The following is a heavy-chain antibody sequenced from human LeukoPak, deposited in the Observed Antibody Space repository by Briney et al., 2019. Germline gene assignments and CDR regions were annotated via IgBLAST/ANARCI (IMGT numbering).Heavy chain of an antibody. CDR2: ISSSSSTI. CDR1: GFTFSSYS. CDR3: ARDGGQTYYYDSSGDY. Sequence: GGSLRLSCAASGFTFSSYSMNWVRQAPGKGLEWVSYISSSSSTIYSADSVKGRFTISRDNAKNSLYLQMNSLRAEDTAVYYCARDGGQTYYYDSSGDYWGQGTLVTVSS. V-gene: IGHV3-48*01. D-gene: IGHD3-22*01. J-gene: IGHJ4*02.